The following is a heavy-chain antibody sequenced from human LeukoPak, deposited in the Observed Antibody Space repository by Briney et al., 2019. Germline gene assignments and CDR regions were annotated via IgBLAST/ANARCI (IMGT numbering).Heavy chain of an antibody. Sequence: GASVKVSCKASGFTVTSSTMQWVRQARGQRLEWIGRIVVGSGNTNYAQRFQERVTITRDMSTSTVYMELSSLRSEDTAVYYCAADRKWELIWFRGAFDLWGQGTMVTVSS. V-gene: IGHV1-58*02. CDR3: AADRKWELIWFRGAFDL. D-gene: IGHD1-26*01. J-gene: IGHJ3*01. CDR1: GFTVTSST. CDR2: IVVGSGNT.